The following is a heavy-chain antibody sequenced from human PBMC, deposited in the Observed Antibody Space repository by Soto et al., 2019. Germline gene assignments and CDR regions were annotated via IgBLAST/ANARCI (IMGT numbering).Heavy chain of an antibody. V-gene: IGHV4-34*01. CDR2: INHSGST. CDR3: ARFYYDSSGYYREDYYYYGMDV. CDR1: GGSFSGYY. Sequence: PSETLSLTCAVYGGSFSGYYWSWIRQPPGKGLEWIGEINHSGSTNYNPSLKSRVTISVDTSKNQFSLKLSSVTAADTAVYYCARFYYDSSGYYREDYYYYGMDVWGQGTTVTVSS. D-gene: IGHD3-22*01. J-gene: IGHJ6*02.